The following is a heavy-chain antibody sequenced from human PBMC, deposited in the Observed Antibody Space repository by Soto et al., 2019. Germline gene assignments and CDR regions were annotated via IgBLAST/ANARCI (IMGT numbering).Heavy chain of an antibody. CDR2: INSGGNTT. V-gene: IGHV3-23*01. CDR1: GFTFASYT. CDR3: AKSGGPRASLDVYFDY. J-gene: IGHJ4*02. Sequence: GGSLRLSCAASGFTFASYTMTWVRQAPGKGLEWVSTINSGGNTTYYSDSVKGRFTISRNSPKNTLFLLMTSVRAEDTAVYYCAKSGGPRASLDVYFDYWGQGTLVTVSS. D-gene: IGHD3-16*01.